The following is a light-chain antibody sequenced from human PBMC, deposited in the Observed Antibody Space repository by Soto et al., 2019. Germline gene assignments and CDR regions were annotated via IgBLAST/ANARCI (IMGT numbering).Light chain of an antibody. CDR1: SSDVGGYNC. Sequence: QSVLTQPRSVSGSPGQSVTISCTGTSSDVGGYNCVSWYQQHPGKAPQLIIYDVTQRPSGVPDRFSGSKSGNTASLSISGLQAEDVADYYCCSHSASYTFVFGTGTKVTVL. CDR2: DVT. V-gene: IGLV2-11*01. J-gene: IGLJ1*01. CDR3: CSHSASYTFV.